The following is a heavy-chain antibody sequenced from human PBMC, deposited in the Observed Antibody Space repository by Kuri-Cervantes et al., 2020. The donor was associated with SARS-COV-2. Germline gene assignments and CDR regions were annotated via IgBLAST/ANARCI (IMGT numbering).Heavy chain of an antibody. CDR3: ASRGCSSTSCYTYWFDP. D-gene: IGHD2-2*02. V-gene: IGHV3-30-3*01. CDR1: GFTFSSYA. J-gene: IGHJ5*02. CDR2: ISYDGSNK. Sequence: GGSLRLSCAASGFTFSSYAMHWVRQAPGKGLEWVAVISYDGSNKYYADSVKGRFTISRDNSKNTLYLQMNSLRSDDTAVYYCASRGCSSTSCYTYWFDPWGQGTLVTVSS.